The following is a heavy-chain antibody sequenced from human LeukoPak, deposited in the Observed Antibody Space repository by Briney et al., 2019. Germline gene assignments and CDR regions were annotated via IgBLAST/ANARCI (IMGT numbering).Heavy chain of an antibody. V-gene: IGHV3-21*01. CDR1: GFTFSSYS. D-gene: IGHD3-10*02. J-gene: IGHJ6*04. CDR2: ISSSSSYI. CDR3: AELGITMIGGV. Sequence: GGSLRLSCAASGFTFSSYSMNWVRQAPGKGLEWVSSISSSSSYIYYADSVKGRFTISRDNAKTSLYLQMNSLRAEDTAVYYCAELGITMIGGVWGKGSTVTISS.